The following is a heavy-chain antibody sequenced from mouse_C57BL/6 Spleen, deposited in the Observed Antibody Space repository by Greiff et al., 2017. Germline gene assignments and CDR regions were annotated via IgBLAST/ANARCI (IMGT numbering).Heavy chain of an antibody. CDR2: IYPGDGDT. J-gene: IGHJ1*03. CDR1: GYAFSSYW. V-gene: IGHV1-80*01. Sequence: VQLQQSGAELVKPGASVKISCQASGYAFSSYWMNWVKQRPGKGLEWIGQIYPGDGDTNYNGKFKGKATLTADKSSSTAYMQLSSLTSEDSAVYFCARLMEYGNYRYFDVWGTGTTVTVS. CDR3: ARLMEYGNYRYFDV. D-gene: IGHD2-10*02.